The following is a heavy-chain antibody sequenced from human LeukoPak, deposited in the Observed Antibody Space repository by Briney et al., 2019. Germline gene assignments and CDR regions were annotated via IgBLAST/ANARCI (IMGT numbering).Heavy chain of an antibody. CDR2: IYSGGST. D-gene: IGHD5-12*01. CDR1: GFTVSSNY. V-gene: IGHV3-66*01. Sequence: GGSLRLSCAASGFTVSSNYMSWVRQAPGKGLEWVSVIYSGGSTYYADSVKGRFTISRDNSKNTLYLQMNSLRAEDTAVYYCARERGYSGYDSYYYYYYYMDVWGKGTTVTVSS. CDR3: ARERGYSGYDSYYYYYYYMDV. J-gene: IGHJ6*03.